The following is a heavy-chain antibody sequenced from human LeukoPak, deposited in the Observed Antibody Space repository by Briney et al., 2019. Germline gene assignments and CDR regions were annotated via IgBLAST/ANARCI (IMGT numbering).Heavy chain of an antibody. CDR2: MNPNSGNT. Sequence: ASVKVSCKASGYTFTSYDINWVRQATGQGLEWMGWMNPNSGNTGYAQKFQGRVTMTRNTSISTAYMELSSLRSEDTAVYYCAREGGAYYYDSSGLSGAFDIWGQGTMVTVSS. CDR3: AREGGAYYYDSSGLSGAFDI. V-gene: IGHV1-8*01. CDR1: GYTFTSYD. J-gene: IGHJ3*02. D-gene: IGHD3-22*01.